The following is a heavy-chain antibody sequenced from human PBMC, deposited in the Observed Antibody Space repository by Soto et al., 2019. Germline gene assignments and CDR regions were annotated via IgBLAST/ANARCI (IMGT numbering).Heavy chain of an antibody. CDR2: ISGNGGST. CDR3: AREGFRGVMSYYGMDV. Sequence: GGSLRLSCAASGFTFSTYPMHWVRQGPGTGLEYVAGISGNGGSTHYANSVKGRFTISRDNAKNSLYLQMNSLRAEDTAVYYCAREGFRGVMSYYGMDVWGQGATVTVS. CDR1: GFTFSTYP. J-gene: IGHJ6*02. D-gene: IGHD3-16*01. V-gene: IGHV3-64*01.